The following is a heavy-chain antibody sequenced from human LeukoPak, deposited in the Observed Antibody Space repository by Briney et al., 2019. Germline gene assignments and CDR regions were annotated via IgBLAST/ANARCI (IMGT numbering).Heavy chain of an antibody. CDR2: VGRSGVDT. CDR1: GFTFSSYP. Sequence: GGSLRLSCAASGFTFSSYPMSWVRQAPGKGLEWVSTVGRSGVDTYYADSVRGRFTISKDSSKNTLQMNSLSAEDTAIYYCVKHSGGVYGNSDSWGQGILVTVSS. J-gene: IGHJ4*02. V-gene: IGHV3-23*01. D-gene: IGHD1-1*01. CDR3: VKHSGGVYGNSDS.